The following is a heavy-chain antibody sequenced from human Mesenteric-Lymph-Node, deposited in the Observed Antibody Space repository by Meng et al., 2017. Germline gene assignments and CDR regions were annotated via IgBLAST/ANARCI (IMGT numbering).Heavy chain of an antibody. CDR1: GDSVSSGR. J-gene: IGHJ4*02. CDR3: ARGTYYYDSSGYPLDY. Sequence: VEAGAGLVKPWGPLPSTCAVSGDSVSSGRWWSWVRQPPGKGLEWVAVIWYDGSNKYYADSVKGRFTISRDNSKNTLYLQMNSLRAEDTAVYYCARGTYYYDSSGYPLDYWGQGTLVTVSS. CDR2: IWYDGSNK. V-gene: IGHV3-33*08. D-gene: IGHD3-22*01.